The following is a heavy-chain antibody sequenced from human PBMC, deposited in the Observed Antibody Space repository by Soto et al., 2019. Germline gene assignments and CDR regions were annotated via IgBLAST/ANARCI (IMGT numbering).Heavy chain of an antibody. Sequence: QVQLQESGPGLVKPSETLSLTCTVSGGSISYYYWSWIRQTPGKGLEWIGYIFYSGSTNYNPSLKSRVTISVDTSKNQFSLKLSSVTAADTAVYYCARDYSSGWIDLWGQGTLVTVSS. CDR3: ARDYSSGWIDL. CDR1: GGSISYYY. D-gene: IGHD6-19*01. J-gene: IGHJ5*02. V-gene: IGHV4-59*01. CDR2: IFYSGST.